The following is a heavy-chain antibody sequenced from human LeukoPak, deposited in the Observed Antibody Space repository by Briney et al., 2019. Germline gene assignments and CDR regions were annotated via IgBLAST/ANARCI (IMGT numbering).Heavy chain of an antibody. CDR1: GYSISRGYY. CDR3: ARAGWIITSGIDY. J-gene: IGHJ4*02. D-gene: IGHD3-10*01. V-gene: IGHV4-38-2*01. CDR2: IYHTGST. Sequence: SETLSLACGVSGYSISRGYYWAWIRQPPGKGLEWIGTIYHTGSTYYTPSLGSRVTISVDTSKNEFSLNLNSVTAADTAVYYCARAGWIITSGIDYWGQGALVTVSS.